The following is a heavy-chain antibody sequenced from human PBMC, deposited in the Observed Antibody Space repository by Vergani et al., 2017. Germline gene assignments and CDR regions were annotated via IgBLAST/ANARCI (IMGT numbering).Heavy chain of an antibody. CDR1: GFTFSSYA. CDR3: AKVYPRIAAAVSYWYFDL. CDR2: ISGSGGST. V-gene: IGHV3-23*01. J-gene: IGHJ2*01. D-gene: IGHD6-13*01. Sequence: EVQLLESGGGLVQPGGSLRLSCAASGFTFSSYAMSWVRQAPGKGLEWVSAISGSGGSTYDADSVEGRLTIARDTSKKTLYLQMNSLRAEDTAVYYCAKVYPRIAAAVSYWYFDLWGRGTLVTVSS.